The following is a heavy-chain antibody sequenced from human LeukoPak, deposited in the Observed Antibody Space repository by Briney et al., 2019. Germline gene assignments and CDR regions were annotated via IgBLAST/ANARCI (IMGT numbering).Heavy chain of an antibody. Sequence: PSETLSLTCTVSGGSISSYYWGWIRQPAGKGLEWIGRIYASGSTKYSPSLKSRVTMSVDTSKNQFSLKLSSVTAADTAVYFCASGSSGYDPWGQGTLVTVSS. CDR2: IYASGST. CDR1: GGSISSYY. V-gene: IGHV4-4*07. D-gene: IGHD5-12*01. J-gene: IGHJ5*02. CDR3: ASGSSGYDP.